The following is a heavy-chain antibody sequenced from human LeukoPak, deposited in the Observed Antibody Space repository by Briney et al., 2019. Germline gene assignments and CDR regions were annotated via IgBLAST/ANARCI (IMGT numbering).Heavy chain of an antibody. CDR3: ARYGSYSGYRYYGMDV. CDR2: ISGSSSYI. J-gene: IGHJ6*02. CDR1: GFTFSSYS. Sequence: GGSLRLSCAASGFTFSSYSMNWVRQAPGKGLEWVSSISGSSSYIYYADSVKGRFTISRDNAKNSLYLQMNSLRAEDTAVYYCARYGSYSGYRYYGMDVWGQGTTVTVSS. V-gene: IGHV3-21*01. D-gene: IGHD5-12*01.